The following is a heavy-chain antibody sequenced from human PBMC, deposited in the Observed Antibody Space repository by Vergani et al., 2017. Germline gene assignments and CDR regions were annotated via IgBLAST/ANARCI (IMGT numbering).Heavy chain of an antibody. CDR3: AREGRGSGWYLGHDY. Sequence: QVQLQESGPGLVKPSENLSLTCTVSGYFISSGYYWGWIRQPPGKGLEWIGTIYHSGSTYYNPSLKSRVTISVDTSKNQFSLKLTSVTAADTAVYYCAREGRGSGWYLGHDYWGQGTLVTVSS. D-gene: IGHD6-19*01. CDR2: IYHSGST. CDR1: GYFISSGYY. V-gene: IGHV4-38-2*02. J-gene: IGHJ4*02.